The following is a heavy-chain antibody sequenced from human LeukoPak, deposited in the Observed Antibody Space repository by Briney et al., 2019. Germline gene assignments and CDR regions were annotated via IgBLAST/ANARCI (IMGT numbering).Heavy chain of an antibody. J-gene: IGHJ5*02. CDR3: ARDYDFWGNNWFDP. D-gene: IGHD3/OR15-3a*01. CDR1: GFTFGSYG. Sequence: GGSLRLSCAASGFTFGSYGMHWVRQAPGKGLEWVAVIWYDGSNKYYADSVKGRFTISRDNSKNTLYLQMNSLGAEDTAVYYCARDYDFWGNNWFDPWGQGTLVTVSS. CDR2: IWYDGSNK. V-gene: IGHV3-33*01.